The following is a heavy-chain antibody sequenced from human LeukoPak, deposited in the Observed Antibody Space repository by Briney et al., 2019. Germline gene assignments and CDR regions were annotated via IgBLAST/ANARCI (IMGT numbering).Heavy chain of an antibody. J-gene: IGHJ4*02. CDR3: AKGGYYERPWYFDY. V-gene: IGHV3-30*18. Sequence: PGRSLRLSCAASGFTFSHYAMHWARQAPGKGLEWVAIISFDGTNKYYADSVKGRFTISRDNSKNTLYLQMNSLRAEDTAVYYCAKGGYYERPWYFDYWGQGTLVTVSS. CDR1: GFTFSHYA. D-gene: IGHD3-22*01. CDR2: ISFDGTNK.